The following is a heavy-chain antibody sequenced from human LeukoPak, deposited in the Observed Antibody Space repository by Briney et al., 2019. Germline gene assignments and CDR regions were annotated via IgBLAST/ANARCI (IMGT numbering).Heavy chain of an antibody. CDR3: ARHARTDYGGNSLDY. V-gene: IGHV3-73*01. CDR2: IRSKANSYAT. J-gene: IGHJ4*02. D-gene: IGHD4-23*01. CDR1: GFTFSGSA. Sequence: GGSLRLSCAASGFTFSGSAMHWVRQASGKGLEWVGRIRSKANSYATAYAASVKGRFTISRDDSKNTAYLQMNSLKTEDTAVYYCARHARTDYGGNSLDYWGQGTLVTVSS.